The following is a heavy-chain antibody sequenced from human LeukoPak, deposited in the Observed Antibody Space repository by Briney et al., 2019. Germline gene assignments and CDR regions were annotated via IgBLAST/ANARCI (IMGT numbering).Heavy chain of an antibody. CDR3: ARAPDSSGYYHEFDY. Sequence: GGSLRLSCVVSGFTFNNYWMNWVRQAPGKGLEWVSYISGSGSTVYYADSVRGRFTISRDNAKNSLYLQMNSLRAEDTAVYYCARAPDSSGYYHEFDYWGQGTLVTVSS. CDR2: ISGSGSTV. V-gene: IGHV3-48*04. D-gene: IGHD3-22*01. CDR1: GFTFNNYW. J-gene: IGHJ4*02.